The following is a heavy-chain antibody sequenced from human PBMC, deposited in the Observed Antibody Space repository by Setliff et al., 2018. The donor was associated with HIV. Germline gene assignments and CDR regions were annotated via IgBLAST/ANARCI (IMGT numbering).Heavy chain of an antibody. D-gene: IGHD2-21*02. V-gene: IGHV4-39*01. Sequence: SETLSLTCSVSGGSIEFSSYYWGWVRQPPGKGLEWIGSVYYSGSTYYNPSLKSRLTISVDTSKNHFSLKLTSVTAADTAVYYCARQYGAVKSVVTVVAKYFPHWGQGTLVTVSS. CDR2: VYYSGST. CDR3: ARQYGAVKSVVTVVAKYFPH. J-gene: IGHJ1*01. CDR1: GGSIEFSSYY.